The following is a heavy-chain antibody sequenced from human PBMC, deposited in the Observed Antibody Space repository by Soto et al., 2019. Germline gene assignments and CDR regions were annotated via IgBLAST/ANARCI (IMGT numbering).Heavy chain of an antibody. CDR1: GYTFTSYA. D-gene: IGHD2-2*01. CDR3: ARVRGDIVVVPAATPYYYYGMDV. V-gene: IGHV1-18*01. CDR2: ISAYNGNT. J-gene: IGHJ6*02. Sequence: ASVKVSCKASGYTFTSYAMHWVRQAPGQRLEWMGWISAYNGNTNYAQKLQGRVTMTTDTSTSTAYMELRSLRSDDTAVYYCARVRGDIVVVPAATPYYYYGMDVWGQGTTVTVSS.